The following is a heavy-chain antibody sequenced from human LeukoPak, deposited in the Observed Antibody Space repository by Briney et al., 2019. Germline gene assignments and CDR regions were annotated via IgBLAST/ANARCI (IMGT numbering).Heavy chain of an antibody. V-gene: IGHV3-21*01. CDR2: ISNSGGST. D-gene: IGHD6-19*01. Sequence: GGSLRLSCAASGFTFNTYTMYWVRQAPGKGLEWVSGISNSGGSTYYADSVKGRFTISRDNAKNSLYLQMNSLRAEDTAVYYCARDEGLLAVAGFWVSAFDIWGQGTMVTVSS. J-gene: IGHJ3*02. CDR3: ARDEGLLAVAGFWVSAFDI. CDR1: GFTFNTYT.